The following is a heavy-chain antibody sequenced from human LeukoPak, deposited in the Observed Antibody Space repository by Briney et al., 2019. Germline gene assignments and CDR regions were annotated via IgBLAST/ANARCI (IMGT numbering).Heavy chain of an antibody. V-gene: IGHV1-69*13. CDR2: IIPIFGTA. D-gene: IGHD4-11*01. CDR1: GGTFISYA. CDR3: ARVPTVTIYYYYYYMDV. Sequence: SVKVSCKSSGGTFISYAISWVRQAPGQGLEWMGGIIPIFGTANYAQKFQGRVTITADESTSTAYMELSSLRSEDTAVYYCARVPTVTIYYYYYYMDVWGKGTAVTVSS. J-gene: IGHJ6*03.